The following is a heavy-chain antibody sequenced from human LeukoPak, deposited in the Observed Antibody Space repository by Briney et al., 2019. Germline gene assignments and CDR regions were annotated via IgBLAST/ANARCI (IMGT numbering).Heavy chain of an antibody. Sequence: PSETLSLTCTVSGGSISSSSYYWGWIRQPPGKGLEWIGSIYYSGSTYYNPSLKSRVTISVDTSKNQFSLKLSSVTAADTAVYYCAREWGGSTDYWGQGTLVTVSS. V-gene: IGHV4-39*07. CDR3: AREWGGSTDY. CDR2: IYYSGST. J-gene: IGHJ4*02. D-gene: IGHD3-16*01. CDR1: GGSISSSSYY.